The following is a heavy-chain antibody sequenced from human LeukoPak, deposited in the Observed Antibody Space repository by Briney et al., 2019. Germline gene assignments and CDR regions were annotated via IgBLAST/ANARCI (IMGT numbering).Heavy chain of an antibody. J-gene: IGHJ3*02. CDR1: GGTFSSYA. CDR2: ITPIFGTA. Sequence: SVKVSCKASGGTFSSYAISWVRQAPGQGLEWMGGITPIFGTANYAQKFQGRVTITADESTSTAYMELSSLRSEDTAVYYCARDLGSSGVDAFDIWGQGTMVTVSS. D-gene: IGHD6-19*01. V-gene: IGHV1-69*13. CDR3: ARDLGSSGVDAFDI.